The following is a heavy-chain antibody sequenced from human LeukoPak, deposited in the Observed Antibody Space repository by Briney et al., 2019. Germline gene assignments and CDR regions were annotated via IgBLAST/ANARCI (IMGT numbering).Heavy chain of an antibody. J-gene: IGHJ6*02. CDR1: GFTFSDYS. CDR3: ARDRRDYYYYGLDV. V-gene: IGHV3-48*04. Sequence: GGSLRLSCTASGFTFSDYSMNWVRQAPGKGLEWVSYISRSSNTVYYTDSVRGRFTISRANAKNSLYLQMNSLRAEDTAVYYCARDRRDYYYYGLDVWGQGTTVTVSS. CDR2: ISRSSNTV.